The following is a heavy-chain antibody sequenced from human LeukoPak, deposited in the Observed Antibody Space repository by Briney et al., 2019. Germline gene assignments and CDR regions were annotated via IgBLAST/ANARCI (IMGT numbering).Heavy chain of an antibody. CDR2: IYYSGST. J-gene: IGHJ4*02. CDR3: ATTGVYYDYVWGSYRPTYYFDY. D-gene: IGHD3-16*02. V-gene: IGHV4-59*01. Sequence: SETLSLTCTVSGGSISSYYWSWIRQPPGKGLEWIGYIYYSGSTNYNPSLKSRVTISVDTSKNQFSLKLGSVTAADTAVYYCATTGVYYDYVWGSYRPTYYFDYWGQGTLVTVSS. CDR1: GGSISSYY.